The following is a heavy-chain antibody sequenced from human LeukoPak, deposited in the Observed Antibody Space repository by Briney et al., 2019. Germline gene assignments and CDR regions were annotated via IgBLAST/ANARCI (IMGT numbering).Heavy chain of an antibody. V-gene: IGHV1-2*02. CDR2: INPNNGGT. Sequence: ASVKVSCKASGYTFTDYFMHWVRQAPGQGLEWMGWINPNNGGTKYAQNFQGRVIMTRDTSISTAYMGLTMRSDDTAVYYCVISSGYDRFDYWGQGTLVTVSS. J-gene: IGHJ4*02. CDR3: VISSGYDRFDY. D-gene: IGHD5-12*01. CDR1: GYTFTDYF.